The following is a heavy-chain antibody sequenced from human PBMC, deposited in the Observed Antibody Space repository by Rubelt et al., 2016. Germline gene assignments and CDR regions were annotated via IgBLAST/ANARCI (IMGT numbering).Heavy chain of an antibody. CDR1: GITFSSFG. J-gene: IGHJ4*02. CDR3: AKEGEEYSSSSNDD. D-gene: IGHD6-6*01. Sequence: QVQLVESGGGVVQPGRSLRLSCAASGITFSSFGMHWVRHAPGRGLEWVAVISYEGRTQHYADSVKGRFTISRDSSKNMLYLQMNSLRVEDTAVDYCAKEGEEYSSSSNDDWGQGTLVTVSS. V-gene: IGHV3-30*18. CDR2: ISYEGRTQ.